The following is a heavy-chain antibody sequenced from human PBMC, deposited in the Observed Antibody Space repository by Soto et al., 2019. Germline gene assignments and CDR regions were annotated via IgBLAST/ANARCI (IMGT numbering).Heavy chain of an antibody. CDR2: ISSSSSTI. J-gene: IGHJ4*01. D-gene: IGHD5-12*01. CDR1: GLTFRSYN. V-gene: IGHV3-48*02. CDR3: ARGGTIAVTTIGDY. Sequence: GGSLRLSCAASGLTFRSYNMNWVRQAPGKGLDWVSYISSSSSTIYYADSVKGRFTISRDNAKNSLYLQMNSLRDDDTAMYYCARGGTIAVTTIGDYWGQGTLVTVSS.